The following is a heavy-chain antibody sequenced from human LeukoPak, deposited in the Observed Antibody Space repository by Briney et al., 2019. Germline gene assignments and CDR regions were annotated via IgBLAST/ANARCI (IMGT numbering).Heavy chain of an antibody. CDR1: GFTFSNFA. CDR2: TSGDAHYI. CDR3: ARVASSSWYYFDY. Sequence: GGSLRLSCAASGFTFSNFAMTWVRQAPGKGLEWVSTTSGDAHYIYYADSVKGRFTISRDNAKNSLYLQMNSLRAEDTAVYYCARVASSSWYYFDYWGQGTLVTVSS. V-gene: IGHV3-21*01. J-gene: IGHJ4*02. D-gene: IGHD6-13*01.